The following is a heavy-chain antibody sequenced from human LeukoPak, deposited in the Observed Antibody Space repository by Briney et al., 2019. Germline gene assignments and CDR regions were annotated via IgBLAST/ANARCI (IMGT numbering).Heavy chain of an antibody. CDR1: GGTFSSYA. CDR3: ARGFSYDSSGYYVLDY. CDR2: IIPIFGTA. J-gene: IGHJ4*02. V-gene: IGHV1-69*13. D-gene: IGHD3-22*01. Sequence: SVKVSCKASGGTFSSYAISWVRQAPGQGLEWMGGIIPIFGTANYAQKFQGRVTITADESTSTAYMELSSLRSEDTAVYYCARGFSYDSSGYYVLDYWGQGTLVTVFS.